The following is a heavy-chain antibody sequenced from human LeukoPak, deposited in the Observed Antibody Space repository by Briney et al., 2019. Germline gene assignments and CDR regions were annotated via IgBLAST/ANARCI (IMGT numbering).Heavy chain of an antibody. CDR3: ARSYDSSGYYPAPFDY. Sequence: SVKVSCKASGGTFSSYAISWVRQAPGQGLEWMGGIIPIFGTANYAQKFQGRVTITTDESTSTAYMELSSLRSEDTAVYYCARSYDSSGYYPAPFDYWGQGTLVTVSS. D-gene: IGHD3-22*01. CDR1: GGTFSSYA. V-gene: IGHV1-69*05. CDR2: IIPIFGTA. J-gene: IGHJ4*02.